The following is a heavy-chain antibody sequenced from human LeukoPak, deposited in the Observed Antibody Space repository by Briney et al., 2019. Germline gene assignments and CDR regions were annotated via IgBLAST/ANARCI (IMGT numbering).Heavy chain of an antibody. CDR1: GYTFTDHY. CDR3: ARDGSGTTYDY. V-gene: IGHV1-2*02. D-gene: IGHD1-26*01. CDR2: IDPDSGGT. J-gene: IGHJ4*02. Sequence: SSVNVSCKASGYTFTDHYMHWVRQAPGQGLEWMGWIDPDSGGTNSAQKFQGRVTMTTDTSISTAYMELSRLGSDDTAVYYCARDGSGTTYDYWGQGTLVTVSS.